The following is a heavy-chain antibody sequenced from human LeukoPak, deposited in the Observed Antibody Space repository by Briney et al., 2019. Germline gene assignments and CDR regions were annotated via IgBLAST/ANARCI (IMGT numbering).Heavy chain of an antibody. J-gene: IGHJ4*02. D-gene: IGHD4-23*01. CDR1: GFTFSSYW. CDR3: ASGYSSDYGGNAY. Sequence: AGGSLRLSCAASGFTFSSYWMHWVRHAPGKGLVWVSRINSDESTINYADSVKGRFTISRDNAENTLYLQMNSLRGEDTAVYYCASGYSSDYGGNAYWGQGTLVTVSS. CDR2: INSDESTI. V-gene: IGHV3-74*01.